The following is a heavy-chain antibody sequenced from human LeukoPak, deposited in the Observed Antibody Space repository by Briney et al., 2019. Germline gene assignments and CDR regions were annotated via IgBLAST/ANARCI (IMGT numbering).Heavy chain of an antibody. Sequence: ASVKVSCKASGGTFSSYAISWVRQAPGQGLEWMGRIIPIFGTANYAQKFQGRVTITTDESTSTAYMELSSLRSEDTAVYYCASSGYCGGDCYRGGWFDPWGQGTLVTVSS. D-gene: IGHD2-21*02. CDR3: ASSGYCGGDCYRGGWFDP. J-gene: IGHJ5*02. CDR1: GGTFSSYA. CDR2: IIPIFGTA. V-gene: IGHV1-69*05.